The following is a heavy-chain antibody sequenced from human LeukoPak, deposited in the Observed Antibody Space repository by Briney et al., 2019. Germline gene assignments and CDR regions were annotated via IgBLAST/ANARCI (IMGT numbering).Heavy chain of an antibody. D-gene: IGHD2-2*01. V-gene: IGHV3-21*01. J-gene: IGHJ4*02. CDR3: ARGSHRLGYCSSTSCYGPDY. Sequence: PGGSLRLSCAASGFTFSSYSMNWVRQAPGKGLEWVSSISSSSSYIYYADSVKGRFTISRDNAKNSLYLQMNSLRAEDTAVYYCARGSHRLGYCSSTSCYGPDYWGQGTLVTVSS. CDR2: ISSSSSYI. CDR1: GFTFSSYS.